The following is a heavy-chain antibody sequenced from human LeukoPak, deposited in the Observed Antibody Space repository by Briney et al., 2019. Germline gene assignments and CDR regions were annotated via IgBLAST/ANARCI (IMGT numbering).Heavy chain of an antibody. J-gene: IGHJ6*02. CDR1: GYTFTGYY. D-gene: IGHD3-3*01. CDR2: INPNSGGT. V-gene: IGHV1-2*02. Sequence: ASVKVSCKASGYTFTGYYMHWVRQAPGQGLEWMGWINPNSGGTNHAQKFQGRVTMTRDTSISTAYMELSRLRSDDTAVYYCASRHYDFWSGFHYYGMDVWGQGTTVTVSS. CDR3: ASRHYDFWSGFHYYGMDV.